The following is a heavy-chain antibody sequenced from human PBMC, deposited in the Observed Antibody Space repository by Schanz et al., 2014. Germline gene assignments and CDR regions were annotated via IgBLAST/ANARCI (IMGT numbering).Heavy chain of an antibody. CDR1: GFTFSDYY. Sequence: QVQLEESGGGLVTPGGSLRLSCAASGFTFSDYYMSWIRQASGKGLECISYISSRGTTIYYADSVKGRFTISRDNAENSLYLQMSSLRAEDTAVYYCARPLGPNYYYYGLDVWGQGTTVTVSS. J-gene: IGHJ6*02. CDR2: ISSRGTTI. CDR3: ARPLGPNYYYYGLDV. V-gene: IGHV3-11*01.